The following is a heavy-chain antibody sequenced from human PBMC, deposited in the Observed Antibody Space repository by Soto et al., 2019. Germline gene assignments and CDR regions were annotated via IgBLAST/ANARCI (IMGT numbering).Heavy chain of an antibody. J-gene: IGHJ5*02. V-gene: IGHV3-48*02. CDR1: GFTFSSYS. CDR2: ISSSTGTI. D-gene: IGHD3-22*01. Sequence: EVQLVESGGGLVQPGGSLRLSCAASGFTFSSYSMSWVRQAPGKGLEWVSYISSSTGTIYYADSVKGRFTISRDNAKKSLHLQMNSLRDEDTAVYYCARDSSGQYNWFDPWGQGTLVTVSS. CDR3: ARDSSGQYNWFDP.